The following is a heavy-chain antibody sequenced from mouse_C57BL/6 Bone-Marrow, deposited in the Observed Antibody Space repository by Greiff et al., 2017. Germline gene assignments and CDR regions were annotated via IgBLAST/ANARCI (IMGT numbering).Heavy chain of an antibody. CDR2: INPYNGGT. Sequence: VQLQQSGPVLVKPGASVKMSCKASGYTFTDYYMNWVKQSHGKSLEWIGVINPYNGGTSYTQKFQGKATLTVDTSSSTAYLELNSLTSEVSAVYSCASKPAYYSNYRYVDVWGTGTTVTVSS. CDR1: GYTFTDYY. V-gene: IGHV1-19*01. CDR3: ASKPAYYSNYRYVDV. D-gene: IGHD2-5*01. J-gene: IGHJ1*03.